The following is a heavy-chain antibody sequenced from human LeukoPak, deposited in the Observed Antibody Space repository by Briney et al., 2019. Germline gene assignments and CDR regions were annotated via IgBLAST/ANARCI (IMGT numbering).Heavy chain of an antibody. J-gene: IGHJ4*02. CDR2: ISGSGTNI. CDR3: ASQTTRRLPIAVADYFDY. CDR1: GFTFSSFE. D-gene: IGHD6-19*01. Sequence: PGGSLRLSCAASGFTFSSFEMNWVRQAPGKGLEWVSYISGSGTNIYYADSVKGRFTISRDNAKNSLSLQMNSLRPEDTAVYYCASQTTRRLPIAVADYFDYWGQGTLVTVSS. V-gene: IGHV3-48*03.